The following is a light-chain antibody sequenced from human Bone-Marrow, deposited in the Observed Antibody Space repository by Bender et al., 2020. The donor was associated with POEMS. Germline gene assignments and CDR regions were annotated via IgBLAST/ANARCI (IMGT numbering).Light chain of an antibody. CDR2: RNT. J-gene: IGLJ3*02. CDR1: SSNTGAGYD. V-gene: IGLV1-40*01. Sequence: QSVLPQPPSVSGAPGQRVTISCTGSSSNTGAGYDINWYQQLPGTAPKLLIHRNTQRPSGVPDRFSASKSDTSASLAISGLRAEDEGDYYCQSYDNSLGGWVFGGGTKLTVL. CDR3: QSYDNSLGGWV.